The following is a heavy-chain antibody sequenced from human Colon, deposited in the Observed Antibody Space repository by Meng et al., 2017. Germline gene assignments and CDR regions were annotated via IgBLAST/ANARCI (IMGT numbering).Heavy chain of an antibody. CDR3: ARDWGCKAGRNYYFYYGMDV. CDR2: IWYDGSNK. Sequence: GESLKISCAASGFTFNSYGMHWVRQAPGKGLEWVAVIWYDGSNKYYADSVKGRFTISRDNSKNTLFLQLNSLRAEDTAVYYCARDWGCKAGRNYYFYYGMDVWGQGTTVTVSS. J-gene: IGHJ6*02. CDR1: GFTFNSYG. D-gene: IGHD6-13*01. V-gene: IGHV3-33*01.